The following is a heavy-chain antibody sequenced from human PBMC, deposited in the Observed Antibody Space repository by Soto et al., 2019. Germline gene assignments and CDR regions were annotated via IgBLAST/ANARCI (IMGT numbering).Heavy chain of an antibody. CDR3: TGAESPDTAYFSLY. J-gene: IGHJ4*01. V-gene: IGHV1-18*04. D-gene: IGHD7-27*01. Sequence: ASVKVSCKASGYTFTSYGISWVRQAPGQGLEWMGWISAYNGNTNYAQKLQGRVTMTTDTSTSTAYLQMNSLKTEDSAVYYCTGAESPDTAYFSLYWGHGTLVTVSS. CDR1: GYTFTSYG. CDR2: ISAYNGNT.